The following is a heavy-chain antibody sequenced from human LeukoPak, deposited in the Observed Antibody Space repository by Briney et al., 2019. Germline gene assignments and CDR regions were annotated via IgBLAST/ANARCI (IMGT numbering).Heavy chain of an antibody. Sequence: SETLSLTCTVSGGSISSYYWSWIRQPPGKGLEWIGYVCYSGSTIYNPSLKSRVTISVDRSKNRFSLKLSSVTAADTAVYYCARQMMVFDYWGQGTLVTVSS. J-gene: IGHJ4*02. CDR1: GGSISSYY. CDR2: VCYSGST. V-gene: IGHV4-59*08. CDR3: ARQMMVFDY. D-gene: IGHD2-8*01.